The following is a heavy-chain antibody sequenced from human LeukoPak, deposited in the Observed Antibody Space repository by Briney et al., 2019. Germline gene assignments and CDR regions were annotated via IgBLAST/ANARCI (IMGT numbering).Heavy chain of an antibody. V-gene: IGHV3-15*01. CDR2: VKSKTDGGAT. Sequence: PGGSLKLSCAASGFTFTTYNLSWVRQAPGQGLEWVGRVKSKTDGGATDYAAPVRGRFTISRDDSKNTLYLKMNSLKTDDTAVYSCTTDEGGFPGYFDYWGQGHLVTVSS. J-gene: IGHJ4*02. CDR1: GFTFTTYN. D-gene: IGHD3-16*01. CDR3: TTDEGGFPGYFDY.